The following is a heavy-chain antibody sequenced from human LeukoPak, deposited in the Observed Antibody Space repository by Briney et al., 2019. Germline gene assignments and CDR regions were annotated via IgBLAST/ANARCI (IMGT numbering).Heavy chain of an antibody. D-gene: IGHD3-3*01. CDR3: ATDRGWRTSGYYLYYFES. CDR1: GFILSGYF. J-gene: IGHJ4*02. CDR2: IKHDGSEE. V-gene: IGHV3-7*01. Sequence: GSLRLSCAASGFILSGYFMSWVRQAPGKGLEWVASIKHDGSEEYYVDSVRGRFTISRDNTKSSLYLQMSSLRAEDTAVYYCATDRGWRTSGYYLYYFESWGQGTLVTYSS.